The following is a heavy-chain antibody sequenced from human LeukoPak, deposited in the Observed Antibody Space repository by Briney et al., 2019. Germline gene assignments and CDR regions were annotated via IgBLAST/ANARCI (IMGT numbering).Heavy chain of an antibody. D-gene: IGHD2-2*01. V-gene: IGHV3-30-3*01. J-gene: IGHJ4*02. Sequence: GGSLRLSCAASGFTFSSYAMSWVRQAPGKGLEWVAVISYDGSNKYYADSVKGRFTISRDNSKNTLYLQMNSLRAEDTAVYYCARDHYCSSTSCYLDYWGQGTLVTVSS. CDR3: ARDHYCSSTSCYLDY. CDR2: ISYDGSNK. CDR1: GFTFSSYA.